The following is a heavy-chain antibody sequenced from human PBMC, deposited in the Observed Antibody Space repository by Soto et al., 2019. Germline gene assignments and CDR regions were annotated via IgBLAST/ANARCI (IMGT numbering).Heavy chain of an antibody. V-gene: IGHV1-58*01. D-gene: IGHD5-12*01. CDR1: GFTFTSSA. J-gene: IGHJ6*02. CDR2: IVVGSGNT. CDR3: AADLVEMATTDYYYGMDV. Sequence: GASVKVSCKASGFTFTSSAVQWVRQARGQRLEWIGWIVVGSGNTNYAQKFQERVTITRDMSTSTAYMELSSLRAEDTDVYYCAADLVEMATTDYYYGMDVWGQGTTVTVSS.